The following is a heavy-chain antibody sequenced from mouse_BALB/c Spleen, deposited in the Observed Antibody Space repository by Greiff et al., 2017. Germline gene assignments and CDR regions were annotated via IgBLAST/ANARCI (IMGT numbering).Heavy chain of an antibody. D-gene: IGHD1-1*01. CDR1: GFNIKDTY. V-gene: IGHV14-3*02. CDR2: IDPANGNT. Sequence: VQLQQSGAELVKPGASVKLSCTASGFNIKDTYMHWVKQRPEQGLEWIGRIDPANGNTKYDPKFQGKATITADTSSNTAYLQLSSLTSEDTAVYYCAIIPGTTSWFAYRGQGTLGTVSA. CDR3: AIIPGTTSWFAY. J-gene: IGHJ3*01.